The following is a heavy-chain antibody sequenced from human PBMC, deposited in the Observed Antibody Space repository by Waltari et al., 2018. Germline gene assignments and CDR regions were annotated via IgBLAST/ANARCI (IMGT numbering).Heavy chain of an antibody. Sequence: QVQLQQWGAGLLKPSETLSLTCAVYGGSFSGYYWSWIRQPPGKGLAWIGEINHSGSTNYNPSLKSRVTISVDTSKNHFSLKLSSVTAADTAVYYCARGGPFRYNSSGWHARAGVGFDYWGQGTLVTVSS. V-gene: IGHV4-34*01. J-gene: IGHJ4*02. CDR2: INHSGST. D-gene: IGHD6-19*01. CDR1: GGSFSGYY. CDR3: ARGGPFRYNSSGWHARAGVGFDY.